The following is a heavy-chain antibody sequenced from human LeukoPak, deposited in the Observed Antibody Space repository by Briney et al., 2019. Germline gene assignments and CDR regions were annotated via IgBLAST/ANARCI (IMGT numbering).Heavy chain of an antibody. J-gene: IGHJ4*02. CDR1: GGSFSGYY. V-gene: IGHV4-34*01. Sequence: SETLSLTCAVYGGSFSGYYWSWIRQPPGKGLEWIGEINHSGSTNYNPSLKSRVTISVDTSKNQFSLKLSSVTAADTAVYYCAKDVYYGDGGQGTLVTVSS. D-gene: IGHD4-17*01. CDR2: INHSGST. CDR3: AKDVYYGD.